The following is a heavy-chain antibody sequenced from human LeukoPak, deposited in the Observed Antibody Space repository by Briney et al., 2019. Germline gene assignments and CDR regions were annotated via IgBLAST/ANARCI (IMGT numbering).Heavy chain of an antibody. Sequence: GGSLRLSCAASGFTLSDSWMTWVRQAPGKGLEWVANIKEDGSEMYYVDSVKGRFTISRDNAKNSLYLQMNSLRAEDTAVYYCARAVGPFDYWGQGTLVTVSS. CDR1: GFTLSDSW. D-gene: IGHD6-19*01. CDR3: ARAVGPFDY. V-gene: IGHV3-7*02. J-gene: IGHJ4*02. CDR2: IKEDGSEM.